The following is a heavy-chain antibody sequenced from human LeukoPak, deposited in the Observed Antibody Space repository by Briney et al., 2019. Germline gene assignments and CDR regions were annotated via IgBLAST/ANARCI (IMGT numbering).Heavy chain of an antibody. J-gene: IGHJ5*02. CDR2: INPNSGGT. V-gene: IGHV1-2*02. CDR3: ARARGGIAARPFDP. CDR1: GYTFTSYY. D-gene: IGHD6-6*01. Sequence: GASVKVSCKASGYTFTSYYMHWVRQASGQGLEWMGWINPNSGGTNYAQKFQGRVTITRDTSASTAYMELSSLRSEDMAVYYCARARGGIAARPFDPWGQGTLVTVSS.